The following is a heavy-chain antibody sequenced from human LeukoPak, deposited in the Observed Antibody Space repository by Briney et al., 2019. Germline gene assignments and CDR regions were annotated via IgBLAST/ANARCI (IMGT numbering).Heavy chain of an antibody. V-gene: IGHV4-31*03. D-gene: IGHD2-15*01. CDR2: IYYSGST. J-gene: IGHJ4*02. Sequence: SETLSLTCTVSGGSISSGGYYWSWIRQHPGKGLEWIGYIYYSGSTFYNPSLKSRITISVDTSKNQFSLKLSSVTAADTALYYCARVGFGGHLDYWGQGTLVTVSS. CDR3: ARVGFGGHLDY. CDR1: GGSISSGGYY.